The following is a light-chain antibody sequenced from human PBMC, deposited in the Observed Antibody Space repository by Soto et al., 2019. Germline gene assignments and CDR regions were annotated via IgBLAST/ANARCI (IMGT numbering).Light chain of an antibody. Sequence: QSALTQPASVSGSPGQSITISCTGTSSDVGDYDYVSWYQQHPGKAPKLMFYDVSNRPSGVSNGFSGSKSGNTASLTISGLQAEDEGDYYCSSYTSSGTLVLFGGGTKLTVL. CDR3: SSYTSSGTLVL. J-gene: IGLJ2*01. CDR2: DVS. CDR1: SSDVGDYDY. V-gene: IGLV2-14*01.